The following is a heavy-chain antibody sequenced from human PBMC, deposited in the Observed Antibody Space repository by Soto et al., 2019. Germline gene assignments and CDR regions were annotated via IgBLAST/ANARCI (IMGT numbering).Heavy chain of an antibody. CDR1: GFTFSSYW. V-gene: IGHV3-74*01. J-gene: IGHJ6*02. Sequence: GGSLRLSCAASGFTFSSYWMHWVRQAPGKGLVWVSRINSDGSSTSYADSVKGRFTISRDNAKNTLYLQMNSLRAEDTAVYYCASQVAGVYYYGMDVWGQGTTVTVSS. CDR2: INSDGSST. CDR3: ASQVAGVYYYGMDV. D-gene: IGHD6-19*01.